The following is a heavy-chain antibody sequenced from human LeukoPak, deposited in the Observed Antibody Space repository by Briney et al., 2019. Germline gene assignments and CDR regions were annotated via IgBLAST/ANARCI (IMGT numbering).Heavy chain of an antibody. V-gene: IGHV3-48*02. CDR2: ISSDSAV. D-gene: IGHD5-18*01. CDR1: GFTFSSYR. J-gene: IGHJ4*02. Sequence: GGSLGLSCAASGFTFSSYRMNWVRQAPGKGLEWVSYISSDSAVYYADSVKGRFTISRDNAKNSLYLQMNSLRDEDTAVYYCARVGGYSYGHPFDYWGQGTLVTVSS. CDR3: ARVGGYSYGHPFDY.